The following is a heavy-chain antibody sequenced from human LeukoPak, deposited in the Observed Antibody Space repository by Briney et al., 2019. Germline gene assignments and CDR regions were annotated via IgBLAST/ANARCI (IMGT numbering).Heavy chain of an antibody. V-gene: IGHV1-18*01. Sequence: EASVKVSCKASGYTFTSYGISWVRQAPGQGLEWMGWISAYNGNTNYAQKLQGRVTMTTDTSTSTAYMELRSLRSDDTAVYYCARERYSSSWYFNFGASVAGTGFIRYYYYYMDVWGKGTTVTISS. CDR3: ARERYSSSWYFNFGASVAGTGFIRYYYYYMDV. J-gene: IGHJ6*03. D-gene: IGHD6-13*01. CDR1: GYTFTSYG. CDR2: ISAYNGNT.